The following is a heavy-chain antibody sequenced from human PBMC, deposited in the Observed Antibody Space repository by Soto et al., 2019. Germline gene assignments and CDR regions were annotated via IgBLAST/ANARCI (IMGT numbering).Heavy chain of an antibody. Sequence: GASVKLSCKASGYTFTGYYMHWVRQAPGQGLEWMGWINPNSGGTNYAQKFQGWVTMTRDTSISTAYMELSRLRSEDTAVYYCARWNYGGNQYRSDPWGQGTLVTVSS. CDR1: GYTFTGYY. J-gene: IGHJ5*02. V-gene: IGHV1-2*04. CDR2: INPNSGGT. D-gene: IGHD1-7*01. CDR3: ARWNYGGNQYRSDP.